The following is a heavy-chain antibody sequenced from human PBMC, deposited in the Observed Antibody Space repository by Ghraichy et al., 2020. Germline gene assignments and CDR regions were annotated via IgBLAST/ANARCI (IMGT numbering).Heavy chain of an antibody. CDR2: IYYSGST. CDR3: ARGTTIFGVVTLHDAFDI. J-gene: IGHJ3*02. CDR1: GGSISSYY. D-gene: IGHD3-3*01. Sequence: SQTLSLTCTVSGGSISSYYWSWIRQPPGKGLEWIGYIYYSGSTNYNPSLKSRVTISVDTSKNQFSLKLSSVTAADTAVYYCARGTTIFGVVTLHDAFDIWGQGTMVTVSS. V-gene: IGHV4-59*01.